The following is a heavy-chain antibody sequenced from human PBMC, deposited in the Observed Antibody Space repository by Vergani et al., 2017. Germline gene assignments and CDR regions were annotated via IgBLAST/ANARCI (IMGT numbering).Heavy chain of an antibody. CDR1: GLTVSSNY. Sequence: EVQLVESGGGLVQPGGSLRLSCAASGLTVSSNYMSWVRQAPGKGLEWVSVIYSGGSTYYADSVKGRFTISRHNSKNTLYLQMNSLRAEDPAVYYCASDSIAAESPPQYYMDVWGKGTTVTVSS. V-gene: IGHV3-53*04. CDR3: ASDSIAAESPPQYYMDV. D-gene: IGHD6-13*01. J-gene: IGHJ6*03. CDR2: IYSGGST.